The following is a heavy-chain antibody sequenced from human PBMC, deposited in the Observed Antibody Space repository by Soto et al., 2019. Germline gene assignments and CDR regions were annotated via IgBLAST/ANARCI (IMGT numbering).Heavy chain of an antibody. Sequence: ASVKVSCKASGYTFTSYGISWVRQAPGQGLEWMGWISTYNGNTDHVEKFEGRVTLTTDTSTSTAYLELRSLDFDDTAVYFCARKKGSGWADTRGQGTTVTVSS. V-gene: IGHV1-18*04. CDR1: GYTFTSYG. CDR3: ARKKGSGWADT. J-gene: IGHJ5*02. D-gene: IGHD6-19*01. CDR2: ISTYNGNT.